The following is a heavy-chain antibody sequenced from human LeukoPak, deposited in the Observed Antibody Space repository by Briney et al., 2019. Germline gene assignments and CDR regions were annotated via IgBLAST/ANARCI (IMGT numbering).Heavy chain of an antibody. CDR2: INHSGST. CDR1: GGSFSGYY. Sequence: PSETLSLTCAVYGGSFSGYYWSWIRQPPGKGLEWIGEINHSGSTNYNPSLKSRVTISVDTSKNQFSLKLSSVTAADTAVYYCASSRYDFWSGYVPYYYGMDVWGQGTTVTVSS. CDR3: ASSRYDFWSGYVPYYYGMDV. V-gene: IGHV4-34*01. D-gene: IGHD3-3*01. J-gene: IGHJ6*02.